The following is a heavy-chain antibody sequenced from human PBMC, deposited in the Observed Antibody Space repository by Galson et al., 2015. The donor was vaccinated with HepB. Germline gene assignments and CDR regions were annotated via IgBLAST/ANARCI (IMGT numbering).Heavy chain of an antibody. CDR3: ARGLRPRPGRLVDY. J-gene: IGHJ4*02. CDR1: GYTFTSYG. CDR2: ISAYNGNT. Sequence: SVKDSCKASGYTFTSYGISWVRQAPGQGLESVGWISAYNGNTNYAQKLQGRVTMTTYTSTSTAYMELRSLRSDDTAVYYCARGLRPRPGRLVDYWGQGTLVTVSS. D-gene: IGHD2-15*01. V-gene: IGHV1-18*01.